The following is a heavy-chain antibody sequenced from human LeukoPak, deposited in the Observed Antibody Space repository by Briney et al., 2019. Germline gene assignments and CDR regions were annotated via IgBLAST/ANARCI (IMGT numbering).Heavy chain of an antibody. D-gene: IGHD3-22*01. CDR2: ISGGGDST. CDR1: GFTFSSYA. J-gene: IGHJ4*02. CDR3: AKEGGYYDSSGFFPIFDY. Sequence: GGSLRLSCAASGFTFSSYAMSWVRQAPGKGLEWVSSISGGGDSTYYADSVKGRFAISRDDSKNAMYLQMNSLRAEDTAVYYCAKEGGYYDSSGFFPIFDYWGQGTLVTVSS. V-gene: IGHV3-23*01.